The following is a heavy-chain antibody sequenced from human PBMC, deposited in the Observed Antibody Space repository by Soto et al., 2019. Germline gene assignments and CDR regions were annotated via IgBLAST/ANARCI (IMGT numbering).Heavy chain of an antibody. J-gene: IGHJ3*02. CDR3: ARALPPYSSSWYDAFDI. Sequence: SQTLSLTCAISGDSVSSNSAAWNWIRQSPSRGLERLGRTYYRSKWYNDYAVSVKSRITINPDTSKNQFSLQLNSVTPEDTAVYYCARALPPYSSSWYDAFDIWGQGTMVTVSS. V-gene: IGHV6-1*01. CDR1: GDSVSSNSAA. CDR2: TYYRSKWYN. D-gene: IGHD6-13*01.